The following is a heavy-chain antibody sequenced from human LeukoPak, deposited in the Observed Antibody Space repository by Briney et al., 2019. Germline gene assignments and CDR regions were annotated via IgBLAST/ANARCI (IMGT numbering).Heavy chain of an antibody. Sequence: GGSLRLSCAASGFTFSSYGMHWVRQAPGKGLEWVAVISYDGSNKYYADSVKGRFTISRDNSKNTLYLQMNSLRAEDTAVYYCAKDRRTNAVGGFDYWGQGTLVTVSS. D-gene: IGHD1-14*01. J-gene: IGHJ4*02. CDR2: ISYDGSNK. CDR1: GFTFSSYG. CDR3: AKDRRTNAVGGFDY. V-gene: IGHV3-30*18.